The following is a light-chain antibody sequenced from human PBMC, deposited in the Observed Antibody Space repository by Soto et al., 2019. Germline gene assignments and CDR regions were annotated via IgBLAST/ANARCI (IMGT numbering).Light chain of an antibody. CDR1: SGDIGSYNI. CDR3: NSYAGNNTLL. Sequence: QSALTQPASVSGSPGQSITISCTGTSGDIGSYNIVSWYQQHPGKAPKLMIFETTKRPSGVSTRFSGSKSGNTASLTISGLQAADEADYYCNSYAGNNTLLSGGGTKLTVL. V-gene: IGLV2-23*01. CDR2: ETT. J-gene: IGLJ3*02.